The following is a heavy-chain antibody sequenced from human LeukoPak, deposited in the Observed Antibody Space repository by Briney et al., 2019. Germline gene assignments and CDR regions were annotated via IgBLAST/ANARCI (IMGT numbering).Heavy chain of an antibody. CDR1: GFTFSSYA. CDR2: IGGDAVST. D-gene: IGHD3-3*01. CDR3: AKDLWKADY. J-gene: IGHJ4*02. V-gene: IGHV3-23*01. Sequence: GGSLRLSCAASGFTFSSYAMSWVRQAPGKGLELVSAIGGDAVSTYYADSVKGRFSISRDNSKNTLYLQMNSLRADDTAVYYCAKDLWKADYWGQGTLVTVSS.